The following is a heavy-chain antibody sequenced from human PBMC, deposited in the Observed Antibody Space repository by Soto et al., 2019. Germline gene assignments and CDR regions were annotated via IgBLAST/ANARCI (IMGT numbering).Heavy chain of an antibody. Sequence: EVQLVESGGGLIQPGGSLRLSCAASGFTVSSNYMSWVRQAPGKGLEWVSVIYSGGSTYYADSVKGRFTISRDNSKNTLYLQMNSLRAEDTAAYYCARAGQYSSGWYDAFDIWGQGTMVTVSS. CDR3: ARAGQYSSGWYDAFDI. J-gene: IGHJ3*02. D-gene: IGHD6-19*01. CDR1: GFTVSSNY. CDR2: IYSGGST. V-gene: IGHV3-53*01.